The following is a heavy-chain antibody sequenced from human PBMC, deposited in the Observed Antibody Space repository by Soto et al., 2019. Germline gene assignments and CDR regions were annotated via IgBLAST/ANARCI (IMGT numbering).Heavy chain of an antibody. CDR1: GFTFDDYA. Sequence: GGSLRLSCAASGFTFDDYAMHWVRQAPGKGLEWVSGISWNSGSIGYADSVKGRFTISRDNAKNSLYLQMNSLRAEDTALYYCAIDIGSGIASHYEYWGQGTLVTVSS. J-gene: IGHJ4*02. CDR3: AIDIGSGIASHYEY. D-gene: IGHD6-13*01. CDR2: ISWNSGSI. V-gene: IGHV3-9*01.